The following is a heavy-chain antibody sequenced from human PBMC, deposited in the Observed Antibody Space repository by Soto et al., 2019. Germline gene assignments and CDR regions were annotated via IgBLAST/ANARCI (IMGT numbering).Heavy chain of an antibody. J-gene: IGHJ3*02. CDR1: GFTFSKYA. CDR3: AKVRSWYRGDAFDI. Sequence: EVQLLESGGGLVQPGGSLRLSCAASGFTFSKYAMNWVRQAPGKGLEWVSTISASGRNTYYADSVKGRFTISRDNSKNTLYLQMNSLRAEDTAVYYCAKVRSWYRGDAFDIWGQGTMVTVSS. CDR2: ISASGRNT. D-gene: IGHD6-13*01. V-gene: IGHV3-23*01.